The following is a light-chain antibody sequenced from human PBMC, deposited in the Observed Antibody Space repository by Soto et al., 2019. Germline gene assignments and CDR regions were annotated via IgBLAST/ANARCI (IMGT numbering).Light chain of an antibody. CDR3: HQYDSWT. CDR1: QSVSSSY. Sequence: EIVMTQSPATLSVSPGERATLSCRASQSVSSSYLAWYQQKPGQAPRLLIYGASSRATGIPARFSGSGSGTEFTLTISRLEPEDFAVYYCHQYDSWTFGQGTKVDIK. J-gene: IGKJ1*01. CDR2: GAS. V-gene: IGKV3-20*01.